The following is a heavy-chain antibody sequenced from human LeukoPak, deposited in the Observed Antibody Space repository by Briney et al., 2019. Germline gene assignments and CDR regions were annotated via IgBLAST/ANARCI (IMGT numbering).Heavy chain of an antibody. CDR2: FLPEIGQT. CDR3: ARKRYREAFNI. CDR1: GYSLNDVS. D-gene: IGHD1-1*01. V-gene: IGHV1-24*01. Sequence: GASVKVSCKLSGYSLNDVSIHWVRQAPGKGLEWVGGFLPEIGQTIYAQKFQGRGTRTQETSTDTIYMDLSSLKPDDTAVYFCARKRYREAFNIWGQGTMVTVSS. J-gene: IGHJ3*02.